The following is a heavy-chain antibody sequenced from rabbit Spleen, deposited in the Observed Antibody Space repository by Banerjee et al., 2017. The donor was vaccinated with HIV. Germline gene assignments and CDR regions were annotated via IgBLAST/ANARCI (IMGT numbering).Heavy chain of an antibody. J-gene: IGHJ4*01. Sequence: QSLEESGGGLVQPEGSLTLTCTASGISFGISDYMCWVRQAPGKGLEWIACIDAGSSGFTYHASWAKGRFIMSRTSSTTVTLQMTSLTAADTATYFCARDLVAVIGWNFNLWGQGTLVTVS. CDR3: ARDLVAVIGWNFNL. V-gene: IGHV1S40*01. CDR1: GISFGISDY. D-gene: IGHD1-1*01. CDR2: IDAGSSGFT.